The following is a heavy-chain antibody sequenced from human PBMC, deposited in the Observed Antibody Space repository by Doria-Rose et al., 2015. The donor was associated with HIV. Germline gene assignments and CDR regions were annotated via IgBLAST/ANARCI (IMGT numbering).Heavy chain of an antibody. J-gene: IGHJ6*02. Sequence: QVQLQESGAGLVKPSEALSLTCAVFGGSFSGYYWSWIRQPPGKGLEWIGEISHSGSTNYKTSLKSRVTISLDTSKNLFSLKLSSVTAADTAVYYCARGLLRGGWNDVDYYYGMDVWGQGTTVTVSS. D-gene: IGHD1-1*01. CDR2: ISHSGST. CDR3: ARGLLRGGWNDVDYYYGMDV. V-gene: IGHV4-34*01. CDR1: GGSFSGYY.